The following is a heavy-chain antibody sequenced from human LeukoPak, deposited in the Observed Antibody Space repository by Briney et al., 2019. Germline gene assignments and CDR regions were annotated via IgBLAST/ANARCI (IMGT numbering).Heavy chain of an antibody. V-gene: IGHV4-34*01. D-gene: IGHD3-10*01. J-gene: IGHJ4*02. CDR3: ARRYYYNLGSFPFDF. CDR2: IHNSGTT. Sequence: GSLRLSCAASGFTFSNAWMSWVRQAPGKGLEWIGEIHNSGTTNYNPSLNSRVTISEDTSKNQFHLNLSSVTAADTAVYYCARRYYYNLGSFPFDFWGQGTLVTVSS. CDR1: GFTFSNAW.